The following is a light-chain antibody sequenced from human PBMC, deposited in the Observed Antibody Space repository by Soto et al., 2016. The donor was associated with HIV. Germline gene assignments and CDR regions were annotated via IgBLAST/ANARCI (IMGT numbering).Light chain of an antibody. CDR1: NIGTKS. CDR3: QVWDSSSDQYV. V-gene: IGLV3-21*03. CDR2: DDR. J-gene: IGLJ1*01. Sequence: SYVLTQPPSVSVAPGKTATITCGGNNIGTKSVHWYQQRPGQAPVLVVYDDRDRPSGIPERFSGSNSGNTATLTISRVEAGDEADYYCQVWDSSSDQYVFGTGTEVTV.